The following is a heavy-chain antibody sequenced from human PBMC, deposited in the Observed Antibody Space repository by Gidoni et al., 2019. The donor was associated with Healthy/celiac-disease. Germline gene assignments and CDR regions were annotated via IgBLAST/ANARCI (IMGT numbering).Heavy chain of an antibody. CDR1: GFTFSNAW. CDR2: IKSKTDGGTT. V-gene: IGHV3-15*01. Sequence: EVQLVESGGGLVKPGGSLRLSCAASGFTFSNAWMSWVRQAPGKGLEWVGRIKSKTDGGTTDYAAPVKGRFTISRDDSKNTLYLQMNSLKTEDTAVYYCTTDIVVVPAAILAADYWGQGTLVTVSS. J-gene: IGHJ4*02. CDR3: TTDIVVVPAAILAADY. D-gene: IGHD2-2*01.